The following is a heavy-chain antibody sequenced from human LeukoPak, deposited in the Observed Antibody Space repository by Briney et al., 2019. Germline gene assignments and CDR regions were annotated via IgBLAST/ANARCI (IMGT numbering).Heavy chain of an antibody. CDR3: ARVGIAVAGGAFDI. CDR1: GYSISSGYY. V-gene: IGHV4-38-2*02. D-gene: IGHD6-19*01. CDR2: IYYSGST. J-gene: IGHJ3*02. Sequence: SETLSLTCTVSGYSISSGYYWGWIRQPPGKGLEWIGYIYYSGSTYYNPSLKSRVTISVDTSKNQFSLKLSSVTAADTAVYYCARVGIAVAGGAFDIWGQGTMVTVSS.